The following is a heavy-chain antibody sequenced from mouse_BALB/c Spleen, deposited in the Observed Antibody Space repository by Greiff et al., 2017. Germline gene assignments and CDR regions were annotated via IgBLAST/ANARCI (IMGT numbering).Heavy chain of an antibody. J-gene: IGHJ4*01. CDR2: IDPANGNT. Sequence: EVQRVESGAELVKPGASVKLSCTASGFNIKDTYMHWVKQRPEQGLEWIGRIDPANGNTKYDPKFQGKATITADTSSNTAYLQLSSLTSEDTAVYYCARGPDAMDYWGQGTSVTVSS. V-gene: IGHV14-3*02. CDR3: ARGPDAMDY. CDR1: GFNIKDTY.